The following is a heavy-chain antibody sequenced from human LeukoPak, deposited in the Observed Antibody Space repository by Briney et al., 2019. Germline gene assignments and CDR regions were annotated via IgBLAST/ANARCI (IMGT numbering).Heavy chain of an antibody. J-gene: IGHJ4*02. D-gene: IGHD6-19*01. CDR1: GFTFSSYA. CDR3: AKDREWQWLVYYFDS. Sequence: GGSLRLSCAASGFTFSSYAMNWVRQAPGKGLEWVAVISYDGSNKYYADSVKGRFTISRDNSKNTLSLQMNSLRAEDTAVYYCAKDREWQWLVYYFDSWGQGTLVTVSS. V-gene: IGHV3-30*18. CDR2: ISYDGSNK.